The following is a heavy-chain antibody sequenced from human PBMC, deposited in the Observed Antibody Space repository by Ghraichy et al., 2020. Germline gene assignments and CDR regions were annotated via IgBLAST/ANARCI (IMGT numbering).Heavy chain of an antibody. V-gene: IGHV4-39*01. J-gene: IGHJ4*02. CDR2: ICYTVST. D-gene: IGHD5-24*01. CDR1: GGSISSSDYY. CDR3: ARTLRWLQFIDY. Sequence: GSLRLSCTVSGGSISSSDYYWGWIRQPPGKGLEWIGNICYTVSTHYNPSLKSRVTMSLDTSKNQFSRNLRSLTAADTAVYYCARTLRWLQFIDYWGQGILVTVSS.